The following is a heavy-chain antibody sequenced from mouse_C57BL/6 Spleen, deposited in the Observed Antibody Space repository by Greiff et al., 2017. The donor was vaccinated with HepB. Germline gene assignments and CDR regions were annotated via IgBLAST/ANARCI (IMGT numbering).Heavy chain of an antibody. V-gene: IGHV14-1*01. CDR1: GFNIKDYY. CDR2: IDPEDGDT. CDR3: TRGSSYYYAMDY. D-gene: IGHD1-1*01. Sequence: VQLQQSGAELVRPGASVKLSCTASGFNIKDYYMHWVKQRPEQGLEWIGRIDPEDGDTEYAPKFQGQATMTADTSSNTAYLQRSSLTSEDTAVYYCTRGSSYYYAMDYWGQGTSVTVSS. J-gene: IGHJ4*01.